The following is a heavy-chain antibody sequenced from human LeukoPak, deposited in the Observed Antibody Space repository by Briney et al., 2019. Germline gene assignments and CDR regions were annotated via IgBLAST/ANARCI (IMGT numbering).Heavy chain of an antibody. J-gene: IGHJ4*02. CDR3: VRGDWYFES. CDR2: VNRDGTEK. D-gene: IGHD2-21*01. CDR1: GFNFSDSR. V-gene: IGHV3-7*04. Sequence: QSGGSLRLSCVTSGFNFSDSRMTWVRQAPGKGPQWVANVNRDGTEKHFLDSVEGRFTISRDNAKKSLYLQMSSLRPQDTAVYFCVRGDWYFESWGQGTLVTASA.